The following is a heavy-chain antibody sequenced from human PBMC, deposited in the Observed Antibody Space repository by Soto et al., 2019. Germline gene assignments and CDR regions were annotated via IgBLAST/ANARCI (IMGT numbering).Heavy chain of an antibody. Sequence: GGSLRLSCAASGFTFSSYAMSWVRQAPGKGLEWVSAISGSGGSTYYADSVKGRFTISRDNSKNTLYLQMNSLRAEDTAVYYCAKISSGWEYYDETYYYYYMDVWGKGTTVTVSS. CDR2: ISGSGGST. V-gene: IGHV3-23*01. CDR3: AKISSGWEYYDETYYYYYMDV. J-gene: IGHJ6*03. CDR1: GFTFSSYA. D-gene: IGHD3-16*01.